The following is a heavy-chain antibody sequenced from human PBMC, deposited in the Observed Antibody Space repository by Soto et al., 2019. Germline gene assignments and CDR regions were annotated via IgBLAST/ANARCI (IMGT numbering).Heavy chain of an antibody. V-gene: IGHV4-34*01. Sequence: PSETLSLTCAIYGGSFSGYYWTWIRQPPGKGLEYIGEISRGGSTNYNPSLKSRVIISVDMSKNQFSLNLSSVTAADTGLYYCARGATNHDLWSGPINGGMDVWGQGTRVPVSS. J-gene: IGHJ6*02. CDR3: ARGATNHDLWSGPINGGMDV. D-gene: IGHD3-3*01. CDR2: ISRGGST. CDR1: GGSFSGYY.